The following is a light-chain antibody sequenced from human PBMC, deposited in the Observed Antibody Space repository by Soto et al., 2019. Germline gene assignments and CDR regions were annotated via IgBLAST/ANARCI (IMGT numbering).Light chain of an antibody. CDR3: SSYAGSSNV. CDR2: EGS. V-gene: IGLV2-14*02. Sequence: QSALTQPASVSGSPGQSITISCTGTSSDVGSYDLVSWYQHHPDKAPKLMIYEGSKRPSGVSNRFSGSKSGNTASLTVSGLQAEDEADYYCSSYAGSSNVFGTGTKLTVL. CDR1: SSDVGSYDL. J-gene: IGLJ1*01.